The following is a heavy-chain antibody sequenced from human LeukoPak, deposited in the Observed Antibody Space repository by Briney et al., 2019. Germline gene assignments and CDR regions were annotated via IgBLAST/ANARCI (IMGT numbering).Heavy chain of an antibody. D-gene: IGHD2-2*01. CDR3: ARGYCSSTSCYAYNWFDP. CDR2: IYTSGST. J-gene: IGHJ5*02. V-gene: IGHV4-61*02. CDR1: GGSISSGSYY. Sequence: SETLSLTCTVSGGSISSGSYYWSWIRPPAGTGLEWIGRIYTSGSTNYNPSLKSRLTISVDTSKNQFSLKLSSVTAADPAVYYCARGYCSSTSCYAYNWFDPWGQGTLVTVSS.